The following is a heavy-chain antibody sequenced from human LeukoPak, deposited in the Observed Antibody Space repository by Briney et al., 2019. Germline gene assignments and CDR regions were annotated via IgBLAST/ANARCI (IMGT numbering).Heavy chain of an antibody. D-gene: IGHD1-1*01. Sequence: ASVKVSCKASGYTFTSYGISWVRQAPGQGLEWMGWISAYNGNTNYAQKLQGRVTMTTDTSTSTAYMELRSLRSDDTAVYYCARVPKTERRLVSWFDPWGQGTLVTVSS. CDR1: GYTFTSYG. CDR2: ISAYNGNT. J-gene: IGHJ5*02. CDR3: ARVPKTERRLVSWFDP. V-gene: IGHV1-18*01.